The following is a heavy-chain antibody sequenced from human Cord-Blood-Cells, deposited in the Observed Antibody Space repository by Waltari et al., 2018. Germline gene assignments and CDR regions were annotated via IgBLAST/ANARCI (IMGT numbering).Heavy chain of an antibody. D-gene: IGHD2-2*01. CDR1: GGSIRSSSYY. V-gene: IGHV4-39*01. Sequence: QLQLQESGPGLVKPSETLSLTCTVSGGSIRSSSYYWGWIRQPPGKGLEWIGSIYYSGSTYYNPSLKSRVTISVDTSKNQFSLKLSSVTAADTAVYYCASEWVVPAAPYYFDYWGQGTLVTVSS. CDR3: ASEWVVPAAPYYFDY. J-gene: IGHJ4*02. CDR2: IYYSGST.